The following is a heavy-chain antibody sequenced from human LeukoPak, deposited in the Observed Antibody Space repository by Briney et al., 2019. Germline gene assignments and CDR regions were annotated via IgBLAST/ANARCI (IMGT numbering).Heavy chain of an antibody. CDR2: ISSSSSYI. CDR3: ARDLWLGQFDY. D-gene: IGHD6-19*01. Sequence: PGGSLRLSCAASGFTFSSYSMNWVRQAPGKGLEWVSSISSSSSYIYYADSVKGRLTISRDNAKNSLYLQMNSLRAEDTAVYYCARDLWLGQFDYWGQGTLVTVSS. V-gene: IGHV3-21*01. J-gene: IGHJ4*02. CDR1: GFTFSSYS.